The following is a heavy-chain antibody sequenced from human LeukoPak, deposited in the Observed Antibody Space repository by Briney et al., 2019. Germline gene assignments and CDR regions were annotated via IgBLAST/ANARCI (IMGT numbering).Heavy chain of an antibody. CDR1: GGSFSGYY. Sequence: SETLSLTCAVYGGSFSGYYWSWIRQPPEKGLEWVGEINHSGSTNSNPALKTRVTVSVDTSKNQFSLKLNSVTAADTAVYYCATVDSYGSRLDCWGQGTLVTVSS. CDR3: ATVDSYGSRLDC. CDR2: INHSGST. D-gene: IGHD5-18*01. J-gene: IGHJ4*02. V-gene: IGHV4-34*01.